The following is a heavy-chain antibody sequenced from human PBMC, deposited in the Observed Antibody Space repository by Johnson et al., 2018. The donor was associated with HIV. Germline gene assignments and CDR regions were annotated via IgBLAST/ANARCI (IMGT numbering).Heavy chain of an antibody. V-gene: IGHV3-30*04. CDR1: GFTFNSYA. CDR2: ISYDGSNK. D-gene: IGHD1-26*01. Sequence: VQLVESGGGVVQPGRSLRLSCAASGFTFNSYAMHWVRQAPGKGLEWVAVISYDGSNKYYADSVKGRFTISRDNSKNTLYLQMNSLRAEDTAVYHCARDRIVGADYDAFDIWDQGTMVTVSS. J-gene: IGHJ3*02. CDR3: ARDRIVGADYDAFDI.